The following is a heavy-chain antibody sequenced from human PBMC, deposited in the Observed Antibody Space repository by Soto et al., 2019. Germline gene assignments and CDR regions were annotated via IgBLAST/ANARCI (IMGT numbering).Heavy chain of an antibody. CDR2: INYTGTT. V-gene: IGHV4-34*01. CDR3: AREGGSGWYYYDH. Sequence: SETLSLTCAVNGGSFSGYSWTWIRQAPGKGLDWIGEINYTGTTNYSPSLKSRVTLSVDTSKNQFSLELRSVSAADTAVYYCAREGGSGWYYYDHWGHGTLVTVSS. CDR1: GGSFSGYS. J-gene: IGHJ4*01. D-gene: IGHD6-19*01.